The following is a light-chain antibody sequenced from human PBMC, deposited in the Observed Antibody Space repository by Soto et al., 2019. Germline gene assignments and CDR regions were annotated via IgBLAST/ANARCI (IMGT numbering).Light chain of an antibody. J-gene: IGKJ4*01. CDR2: GAS. Sequence: EIVLTQSPGTLSLSPGERATLSCRAGQSVSSSYLAWYQQKPGQAPRLLIYGASIRATGIPARFSGSGSGTDFTLTISRLEPEDFAVYYCHQYDSSPLTFGGGTKVEIK. CDR3: HQYDSSPLT. CDR1: QSVSSSY. V-gene: IGKV3-20*01.